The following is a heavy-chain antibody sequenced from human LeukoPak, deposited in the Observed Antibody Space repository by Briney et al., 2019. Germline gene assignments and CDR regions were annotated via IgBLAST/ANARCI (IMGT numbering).Heavy chain of an antibody. J-gene: IGHJ4*02. Sequence: GGSLRLSCAASGFSFSSYSMTWVRQAPGKGLEWVSSISSSSSSLYHENSLKGRFTISRENAQNSLYLQMNSLRAEDTAVYYCARIIVAGGGIDYWGQGTLVTVSS. CDR3: ARIIVAGGGIDY. CDR1: GFSFSSYS. V-gene: IGHV3-21*01. CDR2: ISSSSSSL. D-gene: IGHD6-13*01.